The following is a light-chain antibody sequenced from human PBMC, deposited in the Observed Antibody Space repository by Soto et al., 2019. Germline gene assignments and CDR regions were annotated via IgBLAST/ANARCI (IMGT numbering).Light chain of an antibody. Sequence: EIVLTQSPATLSLSPGERATLSCRASQSVSSYLAWYQQKPGQAPKLLIYDASNRATGIPARFSASGSGTDFTLTISDVQPEDFALYYCHQRQSWPRTFGQGTKVDI. J-gene: IGKJ1*01. CDR1: QSVSSY. CDR3: HQRQSWPRT. CDR2: DAS. V-gene: IGKV3-11*01.